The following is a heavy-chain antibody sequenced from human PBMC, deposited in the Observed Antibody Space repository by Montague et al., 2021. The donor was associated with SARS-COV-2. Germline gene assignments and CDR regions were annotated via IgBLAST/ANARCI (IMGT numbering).Heavy chain of an antibody. CDR3: VKGSGYP. Sequence: SETLSLTCTVTGDSVISYKYYWSWIRQPPGKGLEWNGFIYDSGSTSYNPSLHSRVTITIDTSKNPFSLNLMSVTPADTAVYYGVKGSGYPWGQGTLVTVSP. J-gene: IGHJ5*02. D-gene: IGHD3-22*01. V-gene: IGHV4-61*01. CDR2: IYDSGST. CDR1: GDSVISYKYY.